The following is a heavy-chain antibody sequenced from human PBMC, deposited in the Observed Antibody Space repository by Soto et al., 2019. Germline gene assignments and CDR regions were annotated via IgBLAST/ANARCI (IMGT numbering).Heavy chain of an antibody. CDR3: VSDRGYGHASVPYS. D-gene: IGHD5-18*01. J-gene: IGHJ4*02. CDR2: ISYDGGLQ. V-gene: IGHV3-30*03. CDR1: GFTFTSYG. Sequence: AHLVESGGGLVQPGRSLRLSCAASGFTFTSYGMHWVRQAPGTRLEWVAVISYDGGLQHYADSVKGRFTISRDNSKNMVLLQMNSLRAEDTAVYYCVSDRGYGHASVPYSWGQGTLVSVSS.